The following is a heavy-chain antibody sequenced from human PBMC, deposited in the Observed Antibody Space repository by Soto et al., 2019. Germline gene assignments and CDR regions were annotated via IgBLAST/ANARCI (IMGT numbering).Heavy chain of an antibody. CDR3: AKDSVDVVATGRGYFDS. V-gene: IGHV3-23*01. CDR1: GFTFTYHA. D-gene: IGHD5-12*01. Sequence: EVQLLQSGGGVVQPGGSLRLSCAASGFTFTYHAMSWVRQAPGKGLEWVSGLTGRGGNTFYADSVKGRFTISRDNTKIILYLEMNNLRAEDTALYFCAKDSVDVVATGRGYFDSWGQGTLVTVSP. CDR2: LTGRGGNT. J-gene: IGHJ4*02.